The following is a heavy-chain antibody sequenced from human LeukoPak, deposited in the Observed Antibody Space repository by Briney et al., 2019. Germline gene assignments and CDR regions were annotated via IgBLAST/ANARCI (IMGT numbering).Heavy chain of an antibody. D-gene: IGHD7-27*01. J-gene: IGHJ3*02. CDR1: GYAFTSYA. V-gene: IGHV1-3*01. Sequence: ASVKVSCKASGYAFTSYAMHWVRQAPGQRLEWMGWINAGNGNTKYSQKFQGRVTITRDTSASTAYMELSSLRSEDTAVYYCARENTGASAFDIWGQGTMVTVSS. CDR3: ARENTGASAFDI. CDR2: INAGNGNT.